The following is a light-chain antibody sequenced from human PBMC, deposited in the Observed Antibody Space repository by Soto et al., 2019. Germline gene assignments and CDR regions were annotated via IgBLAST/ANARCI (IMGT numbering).Light chain of an antibody. J-gene: IGKJ1*01. Sequence: EIVMTQSPATLSVSPGERATLSCRASQSVSSNLAWYQQKPGQAPRLLIYGASTRATGIPARVSGSGSGTEFTLTISSLQSEEFAVYYGQQYNNWPRTFGQGTKVEI. CDR3: QQYNNWPRT. CDR2: GAS. CDR1: QSVSSN. V-gene: IGKV3-15*01.